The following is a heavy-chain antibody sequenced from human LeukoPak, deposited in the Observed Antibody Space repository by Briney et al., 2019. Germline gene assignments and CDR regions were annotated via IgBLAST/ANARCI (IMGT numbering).Heavy chain of an antibody. CDR2: ISWDGGST. D-gene: IGHD2-2*02. CDR1: GFTFSSYA. CDR3: AKGPYCSSTSCYTPYFDY. V-gene: IGHV3-43D*03. Sequence: GGSLRLSCAASGFTFSSYAMSWVRQAPGKGLEWVSLISWDGGSTYYADSVKGRFTISRDNSKNSLYLQMNSLRAEDTALYYCAKGPYCSSTSCYTPYFDYWGQGTLVTVSS. J-gene: IGHJ4*02.